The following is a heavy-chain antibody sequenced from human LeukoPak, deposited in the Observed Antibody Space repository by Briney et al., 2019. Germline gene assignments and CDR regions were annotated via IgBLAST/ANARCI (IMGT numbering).Heavy chain of an antibody. CDR1: GFTFSSYA. CDR3: ARGSSADLATPHFGY. Sequence: GGSLRLSCAASGFTFSSYAMSWVRQAPGKGLEWVAVISYDGSNKYYADSVKGRFTISRDNSKNTLYLQMNSLRAEDTAVYYCARGSSADLATPHFGYWGQGTLVTVSS. D-gene: IGHD5-12*01. V-gene: IGHV3-30-3*01. CDR2: ISYDGSNK. J-gene: IGHJ4*02.